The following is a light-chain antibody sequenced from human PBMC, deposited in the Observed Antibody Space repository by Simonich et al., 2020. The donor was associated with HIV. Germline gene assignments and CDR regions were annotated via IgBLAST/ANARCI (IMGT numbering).Light chain of an antibody. V-gene: IGKV4-1*01. CDR2: WAS. CDR3: QQHYSAPFT. Sequence: DIVMTQSPDSLAVALGERATINCKSSRNILYNSNNKNYLAWYQQKPGQPPNLLIYWASTRESGVPDRFSASGSGTDFTLTISSLQAEDVAVYYCQQHYSAPFTFGGGTKVEIK. J-gene: IGKJ4*01. CDR1: RNILYNSNNKNY.